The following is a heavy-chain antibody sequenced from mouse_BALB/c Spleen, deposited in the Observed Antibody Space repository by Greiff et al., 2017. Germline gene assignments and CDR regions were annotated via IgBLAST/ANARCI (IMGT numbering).Heavy chain of an antibody. CDR1: GFNIKDYY. V-gene: IGHV14-1*02. J-gene: IGHJ4*01. CDR2: IDPKNGNT. CDR3: ARASVEAMDY. D-gene: IGHD6-1*01. Sequence: VQLQQSGAELVRPGALVKLSCKASGFNIKDYYMHWVKQRPEQGLEWIGWIDPKNGNTIYDPKFQGKASITADTSSNTAYLQLSSLTSEDTAVYYCARASVEAMDYWGQGTSVTVSS.